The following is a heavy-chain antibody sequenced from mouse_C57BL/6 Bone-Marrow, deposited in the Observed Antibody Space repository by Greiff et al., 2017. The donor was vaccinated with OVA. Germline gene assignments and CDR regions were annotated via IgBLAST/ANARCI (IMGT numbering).Heavy chain of an antibody. CDR1: GYTFTDYY. CDR3: ARWRNQGSRDY. J-gene: IGHJ2*01. D-gene: IGHD1-1*01. CDR2: INPYNGGT. V-gene: IGHV1-19*01. Sequence: EVHLVESGPVLVKPGASVKMSCKASGYTFTDYYMNWVKQSHGKSLEWIGVINPYNGGTSYNQKFKGKATLTVDKSSSTAYMELNSLTSEDSAVYYCARWRNQGSRDYWGQGTTLTVSS.